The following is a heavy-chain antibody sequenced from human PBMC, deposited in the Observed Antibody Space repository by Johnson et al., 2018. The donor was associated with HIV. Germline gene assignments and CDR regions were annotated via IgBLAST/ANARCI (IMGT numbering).Heavy chain of an antibody. J-gene: IGHJ3*02. CDR1: GFTFSSYA. CDR3: ARDLDSSSSEDAFDI. V-gene: IGHV3-64*04. Sequence: QVQLVESGGGLVQPGGSLRLSCAASGFTFSSYAMHWVRQAPGKGLEYVSAISSNGGTIYYADSVKGRFTISRDNAKNTLYLQMNSLRAEDTALYYCARDLDSSSSEDAFDIWGQGTMVTVSS. D-gene: IGHD6-6*01. CDR2: ISSNGGTI.